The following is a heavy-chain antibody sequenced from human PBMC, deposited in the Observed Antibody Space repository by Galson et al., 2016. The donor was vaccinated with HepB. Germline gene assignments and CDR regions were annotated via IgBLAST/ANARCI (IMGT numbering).Heavy chain of an antibody. J-gene: IGHJ4*02. CDR2: INHSGTT. CDR3: ARLALSGSYNFDY. Sequence: SETLSLTCTVSGGSFSGYYWSWIRQTPGKGLEWIGEINHGGRQPPGKGLEWFGEINHSGTTNYNPSLKSRVTILADTSKNQFSLNLRSVTAADTAVYYCARLALSGSYNFDYWGQGTLVTVSS. V-gene: IGHV4-34*01. D-gene: IGHD3-10*01. CDR1: GGSFSGYY.